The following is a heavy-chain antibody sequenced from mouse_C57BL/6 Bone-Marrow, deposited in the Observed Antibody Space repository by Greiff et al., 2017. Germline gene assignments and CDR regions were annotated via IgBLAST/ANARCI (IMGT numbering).Heavy chain of an antibody. CDR2: SSKLAYSI. Sequence: EVQGVESGGGLVQPGGSRKLYCAASGFTFSDYGMAWVRQAPRKGPEWVAFSSKLAYSIYYADTVTGRFTISRENDKNTLYLEMSRLRSEDTAMYYCARHSYYYGSRGYAMDYWGQGTSVTVSS. CDR3: ARHSYYYGSRGYAMDY. J-gene: IGHJ4*01. V-gene: IGHV5-15*01. D-gene: IGHD1-1*01. CDR1: GFTFSDYG.